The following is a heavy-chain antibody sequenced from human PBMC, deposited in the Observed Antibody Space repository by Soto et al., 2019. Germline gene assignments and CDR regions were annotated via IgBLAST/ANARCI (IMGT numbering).Heavy chain of an antibody. Sequence: GGSLRLSCAASGFTFRSYAITWVRQAPGKGLEWVSAISDSGAGTYYADSVKGRFTVSRDNSRNTLYLQIKNLRAEDTAVYYCAKNRGRDGYNVYDVWGQGTLVIVSS. CDR3: AKNRGRDGYNVYDV. D-gene: IGHD5-12*01. CDR1: GFTFRSYA. CDR2: ISDSGAGT. J-gene: IGHJ4*02. V-gene: IGHV3-23*01.